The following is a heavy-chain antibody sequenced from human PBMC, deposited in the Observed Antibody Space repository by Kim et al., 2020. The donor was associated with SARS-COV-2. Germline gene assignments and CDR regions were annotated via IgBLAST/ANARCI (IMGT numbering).Heavy chain of an antibody. CDR1: GYTVTGYY. V-gene: IGHV1-2*05. CDR2: INPNSGGT. J-gene: IGHJ3*02. CDR3: ASDRAPDAFDI. Sequence: ASVKVSCKASGYTVTGYYMHWVRQAPGQGLEWMGRINPNSGGTNYAQKFQGRVTMTRDTCISTAYMELSRLRSNDMVVYYCASDRAPDAFDIWGQGRMVT.